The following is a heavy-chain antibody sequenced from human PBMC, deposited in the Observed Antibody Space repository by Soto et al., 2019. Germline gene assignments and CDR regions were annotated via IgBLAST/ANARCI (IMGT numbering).Heavy chain of an antibody. J-gene: IGHJ4*02. V-gene: IGHV1-8*02. CDR1: GYTFTSNY. Sequence: ASVKVSCKASGYTFTSNYLYWVRQAPGQGLEWMGWMNPSRSTTGYAQKFQGRVTMTRNTSISTAYMELSSLRSEDTAVYYCARHSNRNYGLYYFDYWGLGALVTVSS. D-gene: IGHD4-4*01. CDR3: ARHSNRNYGLYYFDY. CDR2: MNPSRSTT.